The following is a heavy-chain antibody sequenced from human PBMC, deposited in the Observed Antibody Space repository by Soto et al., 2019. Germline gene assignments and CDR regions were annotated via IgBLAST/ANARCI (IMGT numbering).Heavy chain of an antibody. CDR1: GFTFSSYA. D-gene: IGHD4-17*01. V-gene: IGHV3-30-3*01. J-gene: IGHJ4*02. Sequence: PGGSLRLSCAASGFTFSSYAMHWVRQAPGKGLEWVAVISYDGSNKYYADSVKGRFTISRDNSKNTLYLQMNSLRAEDTAVYYCEREPVYYGVDYWGQGTLVTVSS. CDR2: ISYDGSNK. CDR3: EREPVYYGVDY.